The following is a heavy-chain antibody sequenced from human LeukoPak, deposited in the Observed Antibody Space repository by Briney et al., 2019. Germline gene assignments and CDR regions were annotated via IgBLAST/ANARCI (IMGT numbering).Heavy chain of an antibody. CDR2: IHYTGST. V-gene: IGHV4-59*08. J-gene: IGHJ4*02. D-gene: IGHD3-22*01. CDR1: GGSITSYY. Sequence: SETLSLTCNVSGGSITSYYWNWIRQPPGKGLEWIGYIHYTGSTNSNPSLKSRVTISLDTSKNQFSLKLSSATAADTGIYYCASSYFYDGNRYFDYWGQGALVTVSS. CDR3: ASSYFYDGNRYFDY.